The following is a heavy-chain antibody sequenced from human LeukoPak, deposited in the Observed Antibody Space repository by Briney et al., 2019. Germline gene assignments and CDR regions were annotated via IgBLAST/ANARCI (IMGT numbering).Heavy chain of an antibody. J-gene: IGHJ5*02. CDR3: ARQVGWLDP. CDR2: IYTSGSN. D-gene: IGHD1-26*01. Sequence: SETLSLTCTVSGASISSYYWSWIRQPPGKGLEWIGYIYTSGSNHYNPSLRSRVTISVDTSKNQFSLRLTSVTAADTAVYYCARQVGWLDPWGQGTLVTVSS. V-gene: IGHV4-4*09. CDR1: GASISSYY.